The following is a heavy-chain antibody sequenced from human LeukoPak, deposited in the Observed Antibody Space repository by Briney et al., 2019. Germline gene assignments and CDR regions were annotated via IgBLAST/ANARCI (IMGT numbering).Heavy chain of an antibody. CDR2: ISANGGST. V-gene: IGHV3-23*01. D-gene: IGHD1-26*01. CDR3: SNGGWAD. CDR1: GFTFSSYA. J-gene: IGHJ4*02. Sequence: GGSLRLSCAASGFTFSSYAMNWVRQAPGKGLEWVSSISANGGSTYYSDAVRGRFTVSRDNSRDTLFLQMNSLRADDTAVYYCSNGGWADWGQGTLVSVSS.